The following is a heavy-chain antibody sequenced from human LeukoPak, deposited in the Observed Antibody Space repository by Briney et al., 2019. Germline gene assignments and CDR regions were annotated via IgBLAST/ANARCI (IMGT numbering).Heavy chain of an antibody. D-gene: IGHD2-21*02. Sequence: PGGSLRLSCAASGFTFSSYAMSWVRQAPGKGLEWVSAINGSGGSTYYADPVKGRFAISRDNSKNTLYLQMNSLRAEDTAVYYCAKDLVVVTAIPVGMDVWGQGTTVTVSS. CDR1: GFTFSSYA. J-gene: IGHJ6*02. CDR2: INGSGGST. V-gene: IGHV3-23*01. CDR3: AKDLVVVTAIPVGMDV.